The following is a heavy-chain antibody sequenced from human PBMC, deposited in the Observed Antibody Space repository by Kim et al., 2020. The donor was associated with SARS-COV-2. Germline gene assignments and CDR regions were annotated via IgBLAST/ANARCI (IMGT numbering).Heavy chain of an antibody. CDR2: IYYSGST. V-gene: IGHV4-39*01. D-gene: IGHD3-22*01. CDR3: ASPYYYDSSGYPVDY. Sequence: SETLSLTCTVSGGSISSSSYYWGWIRQPPGKGLEWIGSIYYSGSTYYNPSLKSRVTISVDTSKNQFSLKLSSVTAADTAVYYCASPYYYDSSGYPVDYWGQGTLVTVSS. J-gene: IGHJ4*02. CDR1: GGSISSSSYY.